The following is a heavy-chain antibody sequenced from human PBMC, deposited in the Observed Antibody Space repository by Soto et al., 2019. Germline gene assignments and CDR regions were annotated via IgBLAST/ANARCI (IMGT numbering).Heavy chain of an antibody. Sequence: ASVKVSCKASGYTFSTYGMHWVRQAPGQSLEWMGWLNGGTGQTRYSQRFQDRVIITRDTSASTGYMELRSLRSEDTAVYYCARGKGMEENYFYYGMDIWGQGTTDTVT. CDR1: GYTFSTYG. CDR2: LNGGTGQT. J-gene: IGHJ6*02. D-gene: IGHD3-10*01. V-gene: IGHV1-3*01. CDR3: ARGKGMEENYFYYGMDI.